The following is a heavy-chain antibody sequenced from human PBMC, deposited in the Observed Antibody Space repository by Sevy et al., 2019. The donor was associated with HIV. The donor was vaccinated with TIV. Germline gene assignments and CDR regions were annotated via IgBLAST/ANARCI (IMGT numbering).Heavy chain of an antibody. D-gene: IGHD6-13*01. J-gene: IGHJ6*02. CDR1: GFSFRSHG. CDR3: ANSRGRYVGSSWQYYYFAMDV. Sequence: GGSLRLSCAAAGFSFRSHGMHWVRQAPGKGLEWVAGISSDGSSQDYGDSVKGRFTISRDNTKETVYLQMNRLRPEDTAAYYYANSRGRYVGSSWQYYYFAMDVWGQGTTVTVSS. CDR2: ISSDGSSQ. V-gene: IGHV3-30*18.